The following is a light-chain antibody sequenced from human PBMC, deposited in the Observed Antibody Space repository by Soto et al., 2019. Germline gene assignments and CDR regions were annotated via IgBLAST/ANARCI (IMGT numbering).Light chain of an antibody. Sequence: EIVLTQSPGTLSLSPGERATLSCRASQSVSSSYLAWYQQKPGQAPRLLIYGASSMATGIPDRFSGSGSGTDFTLTISRLEPKDFAVYYCQQYGSSPQTFGQGTKVEIK. CDR2: GAS. J-gene: IGKJ1*01. CDR1: QSVSSSY. CDR3: QQYGSSPQT. V-gene: IGKV3-20*01.